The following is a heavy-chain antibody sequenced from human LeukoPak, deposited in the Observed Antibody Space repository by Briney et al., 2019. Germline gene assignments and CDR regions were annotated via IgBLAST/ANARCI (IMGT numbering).Heavy chain of an antibody. V-gene: IGHV4-59*01. D-gene: IGHD6-19*01. CDR2: IYYSGST. CDR3: ARDKQWLAPYGMDV. CDR1: GGSISSYY. J-gene: IGHJ6*02. Sequence: SESLSLTCTVSGGSISSYYWSWIRQPAGRGLEWVGYIYYSGSTNYNPSLKSRVTISVDTSKNQFSLKLSSVTAADTAVYYCARDKQWLAPYGMDVWGQGTTVTVSS.